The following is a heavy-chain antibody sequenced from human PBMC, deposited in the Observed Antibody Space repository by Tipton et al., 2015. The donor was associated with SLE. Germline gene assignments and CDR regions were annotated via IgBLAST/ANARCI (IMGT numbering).Heavy chain of an antibody. CDR2: IYTSGST. D-gene: IGHD3-22*01. V-gene: IGHV4-61*09. Sequence: TLSLTCTVSGGSISSGSYYWSWFRQPAGKGLEWIGYIYTSGSTNYNPSLKSRVTISVDTSKNQFSLKLSSVTAADTAVYYCARDGADSSGYYAPGIWGQGTMVTVSS. J-gene: IGHJ3*02. CDR3: ARDGADSSGYYAPGI. CDR1: GGSISSGSYY.